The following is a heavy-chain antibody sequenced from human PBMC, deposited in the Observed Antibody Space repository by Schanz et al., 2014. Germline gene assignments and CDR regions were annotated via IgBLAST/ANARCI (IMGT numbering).Heavy chain of an antibody. V-gene: IGHV3-72*01. J-gene: IGHJ6*02. CDR2: TRNKANSYTT. CDR3: ARSPRMDA. Sequence: EVQVVESGGGLVQPGGSLRLSCAASGFTFSDHHMDWVRQAPGKGLEWLGRTRNKANSYTTGYAASVKGRFTISRDESKNSLYLQINSLKTEDTAVYYCARSPRMDAWGQGTMVTVSS. CDR1: GFTFSDHH.